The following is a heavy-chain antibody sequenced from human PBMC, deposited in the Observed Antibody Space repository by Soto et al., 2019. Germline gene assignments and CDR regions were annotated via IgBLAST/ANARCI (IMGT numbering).Heavy chain of an antibody. CDR3: VNGDYY. J-gene: IGHJ4*02. V-gene: IGHV3-48*01. Sequence: EEQLVESGGGLVQPGGSLRLSCAASGFTFSNHVMNWVRQAPGRGLEWVSSITRDFNTYYADSVKGRVTISRDNAKDSLYLQMNSLRADDTSVYYCVNGDYYVGQGTLVTVSS. D-gene: IGHD4-17*01. CDR1: GFTFSNHV. CDR2: ITRDFNT.